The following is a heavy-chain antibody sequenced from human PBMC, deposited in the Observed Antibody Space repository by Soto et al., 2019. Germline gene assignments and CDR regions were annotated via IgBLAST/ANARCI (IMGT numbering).Heavy chain of an antibody. J-gene: IGHJ4*02. CDR2: INHSGST. CDR3: AREGYFDY. V-gene: IGHV4-34*01. CDR1: GGPFSGYY. Sequence: QVQLQQWGAGLLKPSETLSLTCAVYGGPFSGYYWSWIRQPPGKGLEWIGEINHSGSTNYNPSLKRRLTISVDTSKNQFSLKLSSVTAADTAVYYCAREGYFDYWGQGTLVTVSS.